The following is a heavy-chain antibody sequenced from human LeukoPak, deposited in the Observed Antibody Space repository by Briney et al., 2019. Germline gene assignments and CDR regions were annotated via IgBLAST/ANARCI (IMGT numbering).Heavy chain of an antibody. D-gene: IGHD3-10*01. V-gene: IGHV3-11*04. CDR1: GFTFDDYY. CDR3: ARPARSGIYYPDAFEN. CDR2: IRSSGTAT. J-gene: IGHJ3*02. Sequence: GGSLRLSCIASGFTFDDYYITWIRQAPGKGVDWVAYIRSSGTATYYADSVKGRFTISRDNAKNSLYLQTDSLKAEDTAMYYCARPARSGIYYPDAFENWGQGTMVTVSS.